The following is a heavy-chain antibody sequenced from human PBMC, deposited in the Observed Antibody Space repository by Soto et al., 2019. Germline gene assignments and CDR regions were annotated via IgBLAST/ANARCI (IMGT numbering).Heavy chain of an antibody. CDR3: ARDRGIAARLVPPLVY. CDR1: GYTFTSYY. Sequence: SCKASGYTFTSYYMHWVRQAPGQGLEWMGIINPSGGSTSYAQKFQGRVTMTRDTSTSTVYMELSSLRSEDTAVYYCARDRGIAARLVPPLVYWGQGTLVTVSS. D-gene: IGHD6-6*01. V-gene: IGHV1-46*01. CDR2: INPSGGST. J-gene: IGHJ4*02.